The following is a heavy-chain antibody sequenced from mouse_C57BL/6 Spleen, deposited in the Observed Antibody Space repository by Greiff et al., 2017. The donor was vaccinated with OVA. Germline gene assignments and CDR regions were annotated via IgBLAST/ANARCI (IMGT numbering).Heavy chain of an antibody. CDR1: GFTFSDYY. Sequence: EVMLVESGGGLVQPGGSLKLSCAASGFTFSDYYMYWVRQTPEKRLEWVAYISNGGGSTYYPDTVKGRFTISRDNAKNTLYLQMSRLKSEDTAMYYCASSYSNFAMDYWGQGTSVTVSS. D-gene: IGHD2-5*01. CDR2: ISNGGGST. J-gene: IGHJ4*01. CDR3: ASSYSNFAMDY. V-gene: IGHV5-12*01.